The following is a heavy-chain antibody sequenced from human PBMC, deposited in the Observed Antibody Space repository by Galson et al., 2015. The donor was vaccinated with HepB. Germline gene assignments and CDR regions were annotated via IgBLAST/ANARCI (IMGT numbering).Heavy chain of an antibody. CDR3: AKIITFMTDYYDSSGYYSH. Sequence: SLRLSCAASGFIFDHYAIPWVRQGPGKGLEWVSGISWNSGSIGYADSVKGRFTISRDNAKTSLYLQMNSLGAEDTALYFCAKIITFMTDYYDSSGYYSHWGQGTLVTVSS. CDR2: ISWNSGSI. V-gene: IGHV3-9*01. CDR1: GFIFDHYA. J-gene: IGHJ4*02. D-gene: IGHD3-22*01.